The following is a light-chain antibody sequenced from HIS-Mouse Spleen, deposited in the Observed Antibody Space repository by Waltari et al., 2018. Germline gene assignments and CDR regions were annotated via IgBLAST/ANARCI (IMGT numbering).Light chain of an antibody. CDR2: ADS. V-gene: IGLV3-10*01. CDR3: YSTDSSGNHRV. CDR1: ALPKKY. Sequence: SYELTQPPSVSVSPGQTARITCSGDALPKKYAYWYQQKSDQAPVLVIYADSKRPAGIPERFSGSSSGTMATLTISGAQVEDEADYYCYSTDSSGNHRVFGGGTKLTVL. J-gene: IGLJ2*01.